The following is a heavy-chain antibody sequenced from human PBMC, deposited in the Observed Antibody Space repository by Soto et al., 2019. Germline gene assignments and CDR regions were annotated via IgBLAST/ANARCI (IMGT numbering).Heavy chain of an antibody. Sequence: EVQLVESGGGVVQPGGSLKLSCAASGFTFSGSAMHWVRQASGKGLEWVGRIRSKANSYATAYAASVKGRFTISRDDSKNTAYLQMNSLKTEDTAVYYCTSLSSSSDYGGQGTLVTVSS. CDR2: IRSKANSYAT. CDR3: TSLSSSSDY. V-gene: IGHV3-73*01. D-gene: IGHD6-6*01. CDR1: GFTFSGSA. J-gene: IGHJ4*02.